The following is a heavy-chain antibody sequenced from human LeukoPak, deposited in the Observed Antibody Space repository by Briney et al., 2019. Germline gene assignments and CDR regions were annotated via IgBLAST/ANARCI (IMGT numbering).Heavy chain of an antibody. Sequence: PGGSLRLSCVDSGFTFSTYSMNWVRQAPGKGLEWVSYISSSGSTIYYADSVKGRFTISRDNAKNSLYLQMSSLRAEDTAVYYCAELGITMIGGVWGKGTAVTISS. V-gene: IGHV3-48*04. CDR1: GFTFSTYS. CDR2: ISSSGSTI. J-gene: IGHJ6*04. D-gene: IGHD3-10*02. CDR3: AELGITMIGGV.